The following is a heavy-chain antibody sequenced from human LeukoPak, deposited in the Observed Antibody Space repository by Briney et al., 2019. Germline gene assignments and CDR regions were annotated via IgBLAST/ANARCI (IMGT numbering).Heavy chain of an antibody. CDR3: AKATPGSGDY. D-gene: IGHD3-10*01. Sequence: GGSLRLSCAASGFTFSSYAMHWVRQAPGKGLEWVAVISYDGSNKYYADSVKGRFTISRDNSKNTLYLQMSSLRAEDTAVYYCAKATPGSGDYWGQGTLVTVSS. V-gene: IGHV3-30*04. J-gene: IGHJ4*02. CDR1: GFTFSSYA. CDR2: ISYDGSNK.